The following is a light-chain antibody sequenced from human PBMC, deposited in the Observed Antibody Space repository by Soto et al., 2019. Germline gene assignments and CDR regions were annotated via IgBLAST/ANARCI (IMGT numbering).Light chain of an antibody. Sequence: EIVMKQSPATLSVSTGERATLSCRASQSVSSNLAWYQQKPGQAPRLLIYGASTRATGIPARFSGSGSGTEFTLTISSPQSEDFAVYYCQQYNNWPPITFGQGTRLENK. CDR1: QSVSSN. J-gene: IGKJ5*01. CDR3: QQYNNWPPIT. CDR2: GAS. V-gene: IGKV3-15*01.